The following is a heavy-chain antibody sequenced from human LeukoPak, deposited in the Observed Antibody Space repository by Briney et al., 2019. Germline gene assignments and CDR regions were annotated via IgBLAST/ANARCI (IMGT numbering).Heavy chain of an antibody. CDR2: IYHSGST. CDR3: VRQGGYSHGSVLGH. D-gene: IGHD5-18*01. J-gene: IGHJ4*02. V-gene: IGHV4-59*08. Sequence: SETLSLTCTLSGGSISTYYWSWIRQPPGKGLEWIGYIYHSGSTNYNPSLKSRVTISVDTSKNQFSLKLSSVTAADTAVYYCVRQGGYSHGSVLGHWGQGTLVTVSS. CDR1: GGSISTYY.